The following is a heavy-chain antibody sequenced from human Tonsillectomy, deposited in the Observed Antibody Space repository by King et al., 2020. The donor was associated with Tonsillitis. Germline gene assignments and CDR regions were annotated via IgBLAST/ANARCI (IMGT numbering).Heavy chain of an antibody. D-gene: IGHD3-3*01. CDR2: ISYDGSNK. Sequence: VQLVESGGGVVQPGRSLRLSCAASGFTFSSYGMHWVRQAPGKGLEWVAVISYDGSNKYYADSVKGRFTISRDNSKNTLYLQMNSLRAEDTAVYYCAKGRLRFLEWTPSAYFQHWGQGTLVTVSS. J-gene: IGHJ1*01. CDR1: GFTFSSYG. CDR3: AKGRLRFLEWTPSAYFQH. V-gene: IGHV3-30*18.